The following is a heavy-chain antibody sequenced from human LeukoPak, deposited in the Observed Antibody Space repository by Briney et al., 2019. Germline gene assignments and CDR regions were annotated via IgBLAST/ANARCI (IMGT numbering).Heavy chain of an antibody. CDR3: ARATGSYYSLGY. D-gene: IGHD1-26*01. J-gene: IGHJ4*02. CDR2: INSDGSST. Sequence: GGSLRLSCAASGFTFSSYWMPWVRQAPGKGMVWVSRINSDGSSTSYADSVKGRFTVSRDNAKNTLYLQMNSLRAEDTAVYYCARATGSYYSLGYWGQGTLVTVSS. CDR1: GFTFSSYW. V-gene: IGHV3-74*01.